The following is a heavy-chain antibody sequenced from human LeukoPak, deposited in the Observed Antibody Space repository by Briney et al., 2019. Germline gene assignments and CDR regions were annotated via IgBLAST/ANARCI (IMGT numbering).Heavy chain of an antibody. CDR1: GGSISSGGYY. Sequence: ASETLSLTCTVSGGSISSGGYYWSWIRQPPGKGLEWIGEINHSGSTNYNPSLKSRVTISVDTSKNQFSLKLSSVTAADTAVYYCARGIVGANSSYYFDYWGQGTLVTVSS. CDR3: ARGIVGANSSYYFDY. D-gene: IGHD1-26*01. V-gene: IGHV4-39*07. CDR2: INHSGST. J-gene: IGHJ4*02.